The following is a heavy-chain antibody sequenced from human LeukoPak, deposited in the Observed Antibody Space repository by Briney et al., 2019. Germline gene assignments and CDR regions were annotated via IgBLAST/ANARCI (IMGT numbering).Heavy chain of an antibody. Sequence: SETLSLTCTVSGGSISSYYCSWIRQSPGKGLEWIGYIYYSGSTNYNPSLKSRVTISVDTSKNQFSLKLSSVTAADTAVYYCASFSKGLDYFDYWGQGTLVTVSS. V-gene: IGHV4-59*01. CDR3: ASFSKGLDYFDY. J-gene: IGHJ4*02. CDR2: IYYSGST. CDR1: GGSISSYY.